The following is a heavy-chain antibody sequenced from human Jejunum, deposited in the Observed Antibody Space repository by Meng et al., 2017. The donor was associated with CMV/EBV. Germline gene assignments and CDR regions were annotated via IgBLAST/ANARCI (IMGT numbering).Heavy chain of an antibody. D-gene: IGHD6-13*01. CDR1: GYSIPSGYS. V-gene: IGHV4-38-2*01. CDR3: ARARSSSWYHDY. CDR2: IYHSGTS. J-gene: IGHJ4*02. Sequence: VSGYSIPSGYSWGWIRQAPGRGLEWIGNIYHSGTSYNNPSLKSRVTMSVDTSKNQFSVKLDSVTAADTAVYYCARARSSSWYHDYWGRGTLVTVSS.